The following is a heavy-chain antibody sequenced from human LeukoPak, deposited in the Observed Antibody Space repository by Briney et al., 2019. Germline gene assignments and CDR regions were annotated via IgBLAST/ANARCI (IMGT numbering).Heavy chain of an antibody. D-gene: IGHD2-2*01. J-gene: IGHJ4*02. CDR3: AKGSCSSTSCYLWVYYFDY. CDR1: GGSISYYY. Sequence: ETLSLTCTVSGGSISYYYWSWVRQAPGKGLEWVSAISGSGGSTYYADSVKGRFTISRDNSKNTLYLQMNSLRAEDTAVYYCAKGSCSSTSCYLWVYYFDYWGQGTLVTVSS. CDR2: ISGSGGST. V-gene: IGHV3-23*01.